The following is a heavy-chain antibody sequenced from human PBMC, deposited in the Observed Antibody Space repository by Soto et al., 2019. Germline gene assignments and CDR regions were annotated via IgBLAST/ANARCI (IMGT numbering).Heavy chain of an antibody. CDR3: ARVRSSTSWGWFDP. J-gene: IGHJ5*02. V-gene: IGHV1-3*01. CDR1: GYTFTSYA. D-gene: IGHD2-2*01. CDR2: INAGNGNT. Sequence: ASVKVSCKASGYTFTSYAMHWVRQAPGQRLEWMGWINAGNGNTKYSQKFQGRVTITRDTSASTAYMGLSSLRSEDTAVYYCARVRSSTSWGWFDPWGQGTLVTVSS.